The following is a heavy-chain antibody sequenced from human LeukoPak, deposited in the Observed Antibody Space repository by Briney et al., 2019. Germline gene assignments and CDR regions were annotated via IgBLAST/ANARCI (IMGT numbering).Heavy chain of an antibody. CDR2: VHRDGSST. D-gene: IGHD6-13*01. V-gene: IGHV3-74*01. Sequence: GGSLRLSCAASGFTFSDYWMHWVRQAPGKGLVWVSRVHRDGSSTSYADSVKGRFTISRDNAKNTLSLQMNSLRAEDTAVYYCARDRSISAAGDTYWGQGTLVTVSS. J-gene: IGHJ4*02. CDR1: GFTFSDYW. CDR3: ARDRSISAAGDTY.